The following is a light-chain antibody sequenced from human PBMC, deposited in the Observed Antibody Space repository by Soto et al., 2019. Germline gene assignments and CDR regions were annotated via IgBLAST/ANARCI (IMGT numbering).Light chain of an antibody. J-gene: IGKJ1*01. Sequence: EIVMTQSPATLAGSPVETVTLSCRASQSVSSDLAWYHQKPGQAPRLLIYGASTRATGIPARFSGSGSGTEFTLTINSLQSEDFAVYYCQQYNNWPRTFGQGTKVDIK. CDR2: GAS. CDR1: QSVSSD. CDR3: QQYNNWPRT. V-gene: IGKV3-15*01.